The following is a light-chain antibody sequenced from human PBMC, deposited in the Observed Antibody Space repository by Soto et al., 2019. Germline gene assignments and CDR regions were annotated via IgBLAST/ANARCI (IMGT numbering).Light chain of an antibody. CDR2: EVN. CDR3: SSYAGSYRV. V-gene: IGLV2-8*01. Sequence: QSALTQPPSASGSPGQSVTISCTGTSSDVGGYDYVSWDQQHPGKAPNLMIYEVNKRPSGVPDRFSGSKSGNTASLTVSGLQTEDEADYYCSSYAGSYRVFGTGTKLTVL. J-gene: IGLJ1*01. CDR1: SSDVGGYDY.